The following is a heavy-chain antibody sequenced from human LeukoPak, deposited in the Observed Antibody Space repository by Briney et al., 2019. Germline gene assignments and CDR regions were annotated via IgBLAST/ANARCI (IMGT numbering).Heavy chain of an antibody. CDR3: AKDRKLRFLEWRRVCYFDY. V-gene: IGHV3-23*01. Sequence: PGGSLRLSCAASGFTFSSYAMSWVRQAPGKGLEWVSAISGSGGSTYYADSVKGRFTISRDNSKNTLYLQMNSLRAEDTAVYYCAKDRKLRFLEWRRVCYFDYWGQGTLVTVSS. J-gene: IGHJ4*02. CDR2: ISGSGGST. D-gene: IGHD3-3*01. CDR1: GFTFSSYA.